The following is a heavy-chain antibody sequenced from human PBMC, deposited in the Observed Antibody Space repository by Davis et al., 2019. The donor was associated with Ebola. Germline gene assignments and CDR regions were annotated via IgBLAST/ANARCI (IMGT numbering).Heavy chain of an antibody. CDR3: ARDRDYSSSQHCFEP. D-gene: IGHD6-13*01. Sequence: MPSETLSPTCAVSGGSTSSNNLWSWVRPPPGQGLEWIGAIYHGGYSNYNMSLKSRVTISLDKSKNEFSLKLTSVTAADTAVYYCARDRDYSSSQHCFEPWGLGTLVTVSS. J-gene: IGHJ5*02. CDR2: IYHGGYS. V-gene: IGHV4-4*02. CDR1: GGSTSSNNL.